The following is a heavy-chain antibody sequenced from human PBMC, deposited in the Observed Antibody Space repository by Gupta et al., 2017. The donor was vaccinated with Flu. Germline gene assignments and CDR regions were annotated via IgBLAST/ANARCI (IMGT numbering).Heavy chain of an antibody. Sequence: QVQLQESGPGLVKPSETLSLTCTVSGGSISSYYWSWIRQPPGKGLEWIGYIYYSGSTNYNPSLKSRVTISVDTSKNQFSLKLSSVTAADTAVYYCAREEEVVGATRGAIFDYWGQGTLVTVSS. V-gene: IGHV4-59*01. CDR1: GGSISSYY. J-gene: IGHJ4*02. D-gene: IGHD1-26*01. CDR3: AREEEVVGATRGAIFDY. CDR2: IYYSGST.